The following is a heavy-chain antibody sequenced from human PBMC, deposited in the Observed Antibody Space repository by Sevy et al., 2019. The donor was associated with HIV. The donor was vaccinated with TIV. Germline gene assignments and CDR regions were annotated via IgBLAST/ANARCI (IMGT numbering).Heavy chain of an antibody. Sequence: QLGGSLRLSCAASGFTFTSNWMHWVRQAPGKGLVWVSNINGEGTYTAYADPVKGRFTISRDNTKNTLYLDMNSLRAEDTAMYYCAGSGGGFLSHWGQGTLVTVSS. CDR2: INGEGTYT. J-gene: IGHJ4*02. CDR1: GFTFTSNW. D-gene: IGHD3-10*01. CDR3: AGSGGGFLSH. V-gene: IGHV3-74*01.